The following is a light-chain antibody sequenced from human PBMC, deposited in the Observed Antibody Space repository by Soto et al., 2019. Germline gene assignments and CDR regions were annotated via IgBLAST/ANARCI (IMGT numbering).Light chain of an antibody. CDR1: SSDVGGYSY. CDR3: ASYTTSSTYV. J-gene: IGLJ1*01. V-gene: IGLV2-14*01. Sequence: QSALTQPASVSGSPGQSIAISCTGTSSDVGGYSYVSWYQRQPGKAPKLVISDVSNRPSGVSDRFSGSKSGNTASLTISGLQTEDEADYYCASYTTSSTYVFGTGTKLTVL. CDR2: DVS.